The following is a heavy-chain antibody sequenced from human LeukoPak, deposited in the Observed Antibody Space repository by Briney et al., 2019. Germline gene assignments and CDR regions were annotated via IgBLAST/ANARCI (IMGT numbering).Heavy chain of an antibody. J-gene: IGHJ5*02. Sequence: SETLSLTCAVYGGSFSGYYWSWIRQPPGKGLEWIGEINHSGSTNYNPSLKSRVTISVDTSKNQFSLKLSSMTAADTAVYYCARGYCSGGICNWFDPWGQGTLVTVSS. CDR1: GGSFSGYY. V-gene: IGHV4-34*01. CDR3: ARGYCSGGICNWFDP. CDR2: INHSGST. D-gene: IGHD2-15*01.